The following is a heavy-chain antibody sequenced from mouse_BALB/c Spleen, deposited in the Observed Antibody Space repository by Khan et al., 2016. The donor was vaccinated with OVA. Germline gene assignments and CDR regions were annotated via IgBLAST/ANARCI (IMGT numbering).Heavy chain of an antibody. CDR3: ASHLTGSFAY. J-gene: IGHJ3*01. V-gene: IGHV5-6*01. D-gene: IGHD4-1*01. Sequence: EVQLQESGGDLVRPGGSLKLSCAASGFTFSAYGMSWVRQSPDKRLEWVATINSDGYSTYYPDSLKGRFIISRDNAKNTLYLQMRSLKSEDTAMYYCASHLTGSFAYWGQGTLVTVSA. CDR1: GFTFSAYG. CDR2: INSDGYST.